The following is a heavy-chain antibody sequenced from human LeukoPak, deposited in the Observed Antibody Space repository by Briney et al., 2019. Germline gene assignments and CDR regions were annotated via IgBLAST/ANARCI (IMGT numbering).Heavy chain of an antibody. D-gene: IGHD3-16*01. CDR2: ISYGGSNK. J-gene: IGHJ4*02. CDR1: GFTFSTYA. V-gene: IGHV3-30-3*01. Sequence: PGGSLRLSCEASGFTFSTYAMLWVRQAPGQGLEWVAVISYGGSNKYYADSLKGRFTISRDNAKNSLYLQMNSLRAEDTAVYFCASGTWGHDTKRFDYWGQGTLVTVSS. CDR3: ASGTWGHDTKRFDY.